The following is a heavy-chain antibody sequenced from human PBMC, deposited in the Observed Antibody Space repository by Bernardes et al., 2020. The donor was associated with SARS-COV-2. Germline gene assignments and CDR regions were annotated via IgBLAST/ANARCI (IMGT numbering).Heavy chain of an antibody. J-gene: IGHJ6*02. CDR1: GFTFSKNA. Sequence: GGSLRLSCVASGFTFSKNAMTWVRQVPGKGLECVSAISAIGGSTYYAESVKGRFTISRDNSRNTLYLEMNSLRAEDTAVYYCSKNAKYSSSSMEVWGQGTTVTVS. CDR3: SKNAKYSSSSMEV. D-gene: IGHD6-6*01. V-gene: IGHV3-23*01. CDR2: ISAIGGST.